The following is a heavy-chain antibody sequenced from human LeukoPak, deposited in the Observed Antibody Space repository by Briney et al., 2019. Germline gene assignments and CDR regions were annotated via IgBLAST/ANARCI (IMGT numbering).Heavy chain of an antibody. J-gene: IGHJ6*03. D-gene: IGHD4-17*01. CDR3: ARGYGDYGTTYYYYYMDV. V-gene: IGHV3-21*04. CDR2: ISSSSYI. CDR1: GFTFSSYS. Sequence: PGGSLRLSCAASGFTFSSYSMNWVRQAPGKGLEWVSSISSSSYIYYADSVKGRFTISRDNAKNSLYLQMNSLRAEDTALYYCARGYGDYGTTYYYYYMDVWGKGTTVTVSS.